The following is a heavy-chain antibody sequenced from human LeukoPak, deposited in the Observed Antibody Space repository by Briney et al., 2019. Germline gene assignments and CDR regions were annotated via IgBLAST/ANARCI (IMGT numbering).Heavy chain of an antibody. CDR3: ARDPVPAAARHFDY. J-gene: IGHJ4*01. CDR2: ISGSGGGT. CDR1: GFIFSSYA. D-gene: IGHD2-2*01. Sequence: PGGSLRLSCAASGFIFSSYAMSWVRQAPGKGLEWVSAISGSGGGTNYADSVKGRFTISRDNSKNTLYLQMNSLRAEDTGVYYCARDPVPAAARHFDYWGRGTLVTVSS. V-gene: IGHV3-23*01.